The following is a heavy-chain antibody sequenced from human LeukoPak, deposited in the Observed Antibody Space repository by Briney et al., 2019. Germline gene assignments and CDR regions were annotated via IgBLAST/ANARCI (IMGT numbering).Heavy chain of an antibody. CDR3: ARASITMVRGVIITGVLGY. CDR1: GGSISSGGYY. CDR2: IYYSGST. V-gene: IGHV4-31*03. Sequence: SETLSLTCTVSGGSISSGGYYWSWIRQHPGKGLEWIGYIYYSGSTYYNPSLKSRVTISVDTSKNQFSLKLSSVTAADTAVYYCARASITMVRGVIITGVLGYWGQGTLVTVSS. D-gene: IGHD3-10*01. J-gene: IGHJ4*02.